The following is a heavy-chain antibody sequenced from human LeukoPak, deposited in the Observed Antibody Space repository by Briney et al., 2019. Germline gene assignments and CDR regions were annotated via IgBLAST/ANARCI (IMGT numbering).Heavy chain of an antibody. Sequence: GGSLRLSCAASGFTFSSYSMNWVRQAPGKGLEWVSSISSSSYIYYADSVKGRFTISRDNAKNSLYLQMNSLRAEDTAVYYCARVSSLVAALFDYWGQGTLVTVSS. CDR1: GFTFSSYS. V-gene: IGHV3-21*01. D-gene: IGHD2-15*01. CDR3: ARVSSLVAALFDY. CDR2: ISSSSYI. J-gene: IGHJ4*02.